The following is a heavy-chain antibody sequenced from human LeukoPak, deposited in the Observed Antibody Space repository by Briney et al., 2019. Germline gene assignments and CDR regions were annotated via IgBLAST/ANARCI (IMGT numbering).Heavy chain of an antibody. D-gene: IGHD1-14*01. V-gene: IGHV3-23*01. CDR3: ARDHSEPGVFFDS. J-gene: IGHJ4*02. CDR1: GFTFSSYA. Sequence: GGSLRLSCAGSGFTFSSYAMSWVRQAPGKGLEWGTGISGSGSSTHYADSVKGRFTISRDNAKNSLFLQMNSLRAEDTAVYYCARDHSEPGVFFDSWGQGTLVTVPS. CDR2: ISGSGSST.